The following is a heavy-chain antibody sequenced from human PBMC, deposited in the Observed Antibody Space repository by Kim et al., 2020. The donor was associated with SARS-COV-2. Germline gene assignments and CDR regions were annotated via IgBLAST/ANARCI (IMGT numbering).Heavy chain of an antibody. CDR1: GYTFTSYA. J-gene: IGHJ6*01. Sequence: ASVKVSCKASGYTFTSYAMHWVRQAPGQRLEWMGWINAGNGNTKYSQKFQGRVTITRDTSASTAYMELSSLRSEDTAVYYCARDSVTNYYYRMDVWGQGTTVTVSS. CDR2: INAGNGNT. V-gene: IGHV1-3*01. CDR3: ARDSVTNYYYRMDV.